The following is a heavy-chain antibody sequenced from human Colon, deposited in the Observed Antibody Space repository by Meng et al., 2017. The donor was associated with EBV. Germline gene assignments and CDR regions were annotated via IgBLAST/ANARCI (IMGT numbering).Heavy chain of an antibody. D-gene: IGHD5-18*01. V-gene: IGHV4-4*02. Sequence: LRSPGPGLVKSSGTLSLTCAVSGGSISSSHWWTWVRQPPGKGLEWIGEVYHTGSTKYNPSLKSRVTISVDKSKNQFSLKLTSVTAADTAVYYCARGGYYSFDYWGQRTLVTVSS. J-gene: IGHJ4*02. CDR1: GGSISSSHW. CDR3: ARGGYYSFDY. CDR2: VYHTGST.